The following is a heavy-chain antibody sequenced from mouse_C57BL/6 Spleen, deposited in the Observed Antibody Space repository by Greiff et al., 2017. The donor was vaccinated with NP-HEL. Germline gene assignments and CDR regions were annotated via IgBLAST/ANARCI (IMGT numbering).Heavy chain of an antibody. V-gene: IGHV1-63*01. CDR1: GYTFTNYW. Sequence: VQLQQSGAELVRPGTSVKMSCKASGYTFTNYWIGWAKQRPGHGLEWIGDIYPGGGYTNYNEKFKGKATLTADKSSSTAYMQFSSLTSEDSAIYYCARSGIYAMDYWGQRTSVTVSS. CDR2: IYPGGGYT. J-gene: IGHJ4*01. CDR3: ARSGIYAMDY. D-gene: IGHD1-1*01.